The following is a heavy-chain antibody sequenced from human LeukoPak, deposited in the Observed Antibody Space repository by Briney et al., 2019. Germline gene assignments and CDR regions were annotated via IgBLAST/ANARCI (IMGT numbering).Heavy chain of an antibody. J-gene: IGHJ4*02. Sequence: SETLSLTCTVSGGSISSYYWRWIRQPPGKGLEWIGYIYYSGSTNYNPSLKSRVTISVDTSKNQFSLKLSSVTAADTAVYYCARWVNSITPDWGQGTLVTVSS. CDR3: ARWVNSITPD. D-gene: IGHD3-10*01. CDR1: GGSISSYY. CDR2: IYYSGST. V-gene: IGHV4-59*01.